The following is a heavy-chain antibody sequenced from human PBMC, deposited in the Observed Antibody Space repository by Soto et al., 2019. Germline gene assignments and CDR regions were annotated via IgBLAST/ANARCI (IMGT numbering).Heavy chain of an antibody. CDR3: AKDHVVRGVKDY. Sequence: VAVISYDGSNNYYADSVKGRFTISRDNSKNTLYLQMNSLRAEDTAVYYCAKDHVVRGVKDYWGQGTLVTVSS. CDR2: ISYDGSNN. V-gene: IGHV3-30*18. D-gene: IGHD3-10*01. J-gene: IGHJ4*02.